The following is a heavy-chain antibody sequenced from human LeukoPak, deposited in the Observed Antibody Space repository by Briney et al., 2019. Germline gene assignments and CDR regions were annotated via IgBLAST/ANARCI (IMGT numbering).Heavy chain of an antibody. CDR3: ARLSDRGRGFDY. D-gene: IGHD1-26*01. V-gene: IGHV4-38-2*02. J-gene: IGHJ4*02. Sequence: PSETLSLTCTVSGYSISSGYYWGWIRQPPGKGLEWIGSIYHSGRTFYNPSLKSRVTISVDTSKNQFSLKLTSVTAADTAVYYCARLSDRGRGFDYWGQGTLVTVSS. CDR1: GYSISSGYY. CDR2: IYHSGRT.